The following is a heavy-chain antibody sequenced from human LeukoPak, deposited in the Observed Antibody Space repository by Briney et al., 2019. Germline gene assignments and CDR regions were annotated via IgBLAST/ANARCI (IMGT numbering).Heavy chain of an antibody. Sequence: PGGPLRLSCAASGFRFSNYWMSWVRQAPGKGLEWVANIKEDGSIIYYVDSVKGQFTISRDNAKNSLYLQMNSLRAEDTAIYYCARIGYSSSSFDYWGQGTLVTVSS. CDR2: IKEDGSII. CDR1: GFRFSNYW. V-gene: IGHV3-7*01. D-gene: IGHD6-6*01. CDR3: ARIGYSSSSFDY. J-gene: IGHJ4*02.